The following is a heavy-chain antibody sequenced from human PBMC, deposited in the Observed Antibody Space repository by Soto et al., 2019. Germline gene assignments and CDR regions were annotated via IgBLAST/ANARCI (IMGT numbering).Heavy chain of an antibody. D-gene: IGHD3-3*01. CDR3: ATGSTSGLDDFVPYYYYYMDV. J-gene: IGHJ6*03. CDR2: FDPEDGET. CDR1: GYTLTELS. V-gene: IGHV1-24*01. Sequence: ASVKVSCKVSGYTLTELSMHWVRQAPGKGLEWMGGFDPEDGETIYAQKFQGRVTMTEDTSTDTAYMELSSLRSEGTAVYYCATGSTSGLDDFVPYYYYYMDVWGKGTTVTVSS.